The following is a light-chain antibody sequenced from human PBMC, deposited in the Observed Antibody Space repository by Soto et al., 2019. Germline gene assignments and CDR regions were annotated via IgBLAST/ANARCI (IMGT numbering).Light chain of an antibody. Sequence: DIQMTQSPATRSVCVVDIVTTTCRASQTISSWLAWYQQKPGKAPKLLIYKASTLKSGVPSRFSGSGSGTEFTLTISSLQPDDFATYYCQHYNSYSEAFGQGTKVDIK. CDR1: QTISSW. J-gene: IGKJ1*01. V-gene: IGKV1-5*03. CDR3: QHYNSYSEA. CDR2: KAS.